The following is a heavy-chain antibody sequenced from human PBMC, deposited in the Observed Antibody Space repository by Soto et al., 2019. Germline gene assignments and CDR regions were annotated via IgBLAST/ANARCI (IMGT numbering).Heavy chain of an antibody. CDR1: GYTFTSYG. V-gene: IGHV1-18*01. Sequence: QVHLVQSGPEVKRPGASMKVSCKASGYTFTSYGISWVRQAPGQGLEWKGWISGYNGNTHYAQTFQNRVTMTTDTSTTTVYMELRSLRSDDTAVYYCARARYTSSPIFDFWGQGTLVTVSS. D-gene: IGHD6-6*01. J-gene: IGHJ4*02. CDR3: ARARYTSSPIFDF. CDR2: ISGYNGNT.